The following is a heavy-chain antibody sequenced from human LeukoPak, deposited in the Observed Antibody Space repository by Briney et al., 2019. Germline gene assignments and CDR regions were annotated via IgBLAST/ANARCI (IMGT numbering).Heavy chain of an antibody. J-gene: IGHJ4*02. D-gene: IGHD3-10*01. CDR2: IKDDGSAK. Sequence: GGSLRLSCAASGFTFNTYLMTWVRQAPGKGPEWVGNIKDDGSAKYYVESVKGRFTTSRDNAKNSLYLQMNNLRVEDTAVYYCARDNPGYGAYYNWGQGTRVTVSS. CDR3: ARDNPGYGAYYN. V-gene: IGHV3-7*01. CDR1: GFTFNTYL.